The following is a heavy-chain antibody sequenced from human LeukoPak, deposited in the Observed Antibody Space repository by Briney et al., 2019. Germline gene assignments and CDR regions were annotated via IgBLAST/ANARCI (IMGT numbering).Heavy chain of an antibody. Sequence: SETLSLTCTVSGGPISSYYWSWIRQPPGKGLEWIGYIYYSGSTNYNPSLKSRVTISVDTSKNQFSLKLSSVTAADTAVHYCARAGGEGYYDSSGKSSFDYWGQGTLVTVSS. D-gene: IGHD3-22*01. CDR3: ARAGGEGYYDSSGKSSFDY. CDR2: IYYSGST. CDR1: GGPISSYY. V-gene: IGHV4-59*01. J-gene: IGHJ4*02.